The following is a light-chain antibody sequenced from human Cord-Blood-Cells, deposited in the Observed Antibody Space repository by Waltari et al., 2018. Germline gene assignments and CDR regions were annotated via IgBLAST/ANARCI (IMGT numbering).Light chain of an antibody. CDR3: CSYAGSSTFYV. CDR2: EGS. Sequence: QSALTQPASVVWSPGQSITISCTGTSSDVGSYNLVSWYQQHPGKAPKLMIYEGSKRPSGVSNRFSGSKSGNTASLTISGRQAEDEADYYCCSYAGSSTFYVFGTGTKVTVL. J-gene: IGLJ1*01. V-gene: IGLV2-23*01. CDR1: SSDVGSYNL.